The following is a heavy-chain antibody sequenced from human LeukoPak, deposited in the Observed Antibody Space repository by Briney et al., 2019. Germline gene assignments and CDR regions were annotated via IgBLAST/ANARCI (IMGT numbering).Heavy chain of an antibody. CDR2: ISRSSSYT. D-gene: IGHD2-2*01. J-gene: IGHJ4*02. CDR1: GFTFSSYT. CDR3: VRAHGTYAPLGY. V-gene: IGHV3-21*01. Sequence: GGSLRLSCAGSGFTFSSYTMSWVRQAPGKGLEWISSISRSSSYTYYADPAKGRFTISRDNTKRSLVLQMNSLRAEDTAVYYCVRAHGTYAPLGYWGQGILVTVSS.